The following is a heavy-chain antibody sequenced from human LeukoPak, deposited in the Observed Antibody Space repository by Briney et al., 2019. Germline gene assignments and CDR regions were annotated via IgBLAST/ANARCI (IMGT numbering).Heavy chain of an antibody. CDR1: GFTFSSYA. V-gene: IGHV3-23*01. D-gene: IGHD5-12*01. CDR2: ISGSGGST. Sequence: GGSLRLSCAASGFTFSSYAMSWVRQAPGKGLEWVSAISGSGGSTYYADSVKGRFTISRDNSKNTLYLQMNSLRAEDTAVYYCARGALEYSGYDQTFDYWAQGTLVTVSS. J-gene: IGHJ4*02. CDR3: ARGALEYSGYDQTFDY.